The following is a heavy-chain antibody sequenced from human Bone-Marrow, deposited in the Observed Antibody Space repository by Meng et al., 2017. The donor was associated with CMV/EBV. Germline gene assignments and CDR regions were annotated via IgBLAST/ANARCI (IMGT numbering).Heavy chain of an antibody. D-gene: IGHD1-26*01. CDR1: GGSISSSSYY. Sequence: GSLRLSCTVSGGSISSSSYYWGWIRQPPGKGLEWIGSIYYSGSTYYNPSLKSRVTISVDTSKNQFSLKLSSVTAADTAVYYCARGYPPFSRRYGMDVWGQGTTVTVSS. CDR2: IYYSGST. V-gene: IGHV4-39*07. CDR3: ARGYPPFSRRYGMDV. J-gene: IGHJ6*02.